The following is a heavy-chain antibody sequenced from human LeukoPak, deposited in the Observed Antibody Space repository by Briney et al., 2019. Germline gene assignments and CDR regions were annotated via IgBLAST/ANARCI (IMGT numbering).Heavy chain of an antibody. CDR3: AREGGDSSGYQLDFDY. J-gene: IGHJ4*02. CDR2: IIPIFGTA. Sequence: GASVKVSCKASGYTFTSYYMHWVRQAPGQGLEWMGGIIPIFGTANYAQKFQGRVTITADESTSTAYMELSSLRSEDTAVYYCAREGGDSSGYQLDFDYWGQGTLVTVSS. V-gene: IGHV1-69*13. D-gene: IGHD3-22*01. CDR1: GYTFTSYY.